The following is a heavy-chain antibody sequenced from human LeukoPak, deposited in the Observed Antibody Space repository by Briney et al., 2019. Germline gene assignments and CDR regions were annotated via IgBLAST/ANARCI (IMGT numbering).Heavy chain of an antibody. Sequence: SETLSLTCTVSGGSISSYYWSWIRQPPGKGLEWIGYIYYSGSTNYNPSLKSRVTISVDTSKNQFSLRLNSVTAADTAVYYCARIYSGSYYVPDYWGQGTVVTVSS. D-gene: IGHD1-26*01. CDR1: GGSISSYY. CDR3: ARIYSGSYYVPDY. V-gene: IGHV4-59*08. CDR2: IYYSGST. J-gene: IGHJ4*02.